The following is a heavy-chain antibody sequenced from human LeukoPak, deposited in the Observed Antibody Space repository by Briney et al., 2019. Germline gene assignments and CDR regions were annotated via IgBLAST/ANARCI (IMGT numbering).Heavy chain of an antibody. CDR3: AKGWFGELGDYYYMDV. D-gene: IGHD3-10*01. CDR1: GFTFSSYG. Sequence: GGSLRLSCAASGFTFSSYGMSWVRQAPGKGLEWVSAISGSGGSTYYADSVKGRFTISRDSSKNTLYLQMNSLRAEDTAVYYCAKGWFGELGDYYYMDVWGKGTTVTISS. CDR2: ISGSGGST. J-gene: IGHJ6*03. V-gene: IGHV3-23*01.